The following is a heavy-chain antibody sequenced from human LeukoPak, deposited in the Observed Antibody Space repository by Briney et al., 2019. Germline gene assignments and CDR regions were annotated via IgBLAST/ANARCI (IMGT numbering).Heavy chain of an antibody. CDR1: GGSISSGDYY. J-gene: IGHJ6*03. CDR2: IYYSGST. D-gene: IGHD4-11*01. V-gene: IGHV4-30-4*08. CDR3: ARASNYEYYYYYMDV. Sequence: PSETLSLTCTVSGGSISSGDYYWSWIRQPPGKGLEWIGYIYYSGSTYYNPSLKSRVTTSVDTSKNQFSLKLSSVTAADTAVYYCARASNYEYYYYYMDVWGKGTTVTVSS.